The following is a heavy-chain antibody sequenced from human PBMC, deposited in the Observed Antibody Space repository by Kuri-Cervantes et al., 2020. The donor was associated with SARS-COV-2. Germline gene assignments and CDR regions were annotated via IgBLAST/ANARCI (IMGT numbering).Heavy chain of an antibody. CDR2: IKQDGSEK. V-gene: IGHV3-7*01. CDR1: GFTFGDYS. D-gene: IGHD2-15*01. Sequence: GGSLRLSCKTSGFTFGDYSMSWVRQAPGKGLEWVANIKQDGSEKYYVDSVKGRFTISRANAKNSLYLQMHSLRADDQAVYYCAEWGLGYCTGVSCYPKNANDYWGQGTLVTVSS. J-gene: IGHJ4*02. CDR3: AEWGLGYCTGVSCYPKNANDY.